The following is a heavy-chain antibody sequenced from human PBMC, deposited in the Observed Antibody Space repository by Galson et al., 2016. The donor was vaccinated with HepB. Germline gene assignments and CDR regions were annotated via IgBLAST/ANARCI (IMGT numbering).Heavy chain of an antibody. J-gene: IGHJ2*01. Sequence: SETLSLTCTVAGGSMSDRLYSWGWIRQPPGKGLEWIGTMYYSGNTYHNPSLKSRLTISVDTSKDQFSLKLSSVPAADSAVYYCARQPGYYYDSSVYYYLNKRVNWYFDRWGRGPLVTVSS. CDR2: MYYSGNT. CDR1: GGSMSDRLYS. V-gene: IGHV4-39*01. CDR3: ARQPGYYYDSSVYYYLNKRVNWYFDR. D-gene: IGHD3-22*01.